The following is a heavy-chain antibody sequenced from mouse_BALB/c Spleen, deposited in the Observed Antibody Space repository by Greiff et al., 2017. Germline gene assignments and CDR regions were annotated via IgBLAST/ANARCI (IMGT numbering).Heavy chain of an antibody. V-gene: IGHV5-9-4*01. D-gene: IGHD2-14*01. Sequence: DVHLVESGGGLVKPGGSLKLSCAASGFTFSSYAMSWVRQSPEKRLEWVAEISSGGSYTYYPDTVTGRFTISRDNAKNTLYLEMSSLRSEDTAMYYCVAYYRYPYAMDYWGQGTSVTVSS. J-gene: IGHJ4*01. CDR2: ISSGGSYT. CDR3: VAYYRYPYAMDY. CDR1: GFTFSSYA.